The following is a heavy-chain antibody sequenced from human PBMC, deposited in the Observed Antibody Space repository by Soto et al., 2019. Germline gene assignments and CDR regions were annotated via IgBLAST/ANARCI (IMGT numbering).Heavy chain of an antibody. Sequence: GGSLRLSCAASGFTFSSYAMSWVRQAPGKGLEWVSAISGSGGSTYYADSVKGRFTISRDNSKNTLYLQMNSRRAEDTAVYYCAKDLYLYSSSWPYYFDYWGQGTLVTVSS. CDR3: AKDLYLYSSSWPYYFDY. CDR1: GFTFSSYA. D-gene: IGHD6-13*01. CDR2: ISGSGGST. J-gene: IGHJ4*02. V-gene: IGHV3-23*01.